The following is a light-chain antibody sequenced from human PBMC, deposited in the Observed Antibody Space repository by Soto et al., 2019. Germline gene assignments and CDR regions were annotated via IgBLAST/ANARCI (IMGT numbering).Light chain of an antibody. J-gene: IGLJ2*01. V-gene: IGLV3-21*02. CDR3: QVGDGSSDHPVV. Sequence: VLTQPPSVSVAPGQTATITCGGNNIGSKSVHWYQQKPGQAPVVVVYDDRDRASGIPERFSGSNSGNTATLTITRVEVGDEADYYCQVGDGSSDHPVVFGGGTKLTVL. CDR2: DDR. CDR1: NIGSKS.